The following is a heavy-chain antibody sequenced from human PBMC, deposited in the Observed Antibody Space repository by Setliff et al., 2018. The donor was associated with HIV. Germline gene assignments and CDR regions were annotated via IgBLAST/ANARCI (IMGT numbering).Heavy chain of an antibody. D-gene: IGHD5-18*01. Sequence: GGSLRLSCAASGFTFSSDWMHWVRQAPGKGLVWVFGMNTDGSSTRYADSVKGRFTISRDNAKNMLYLQMNSLRAEDTAVYYCARNDSNGNTDAFDIWGQGTTVTVSS. J-gene: IGHJ3*02. CDR3: ARNDSNGNTDAFDI. CDR1: GFTFSSDW. V-gene: IGHV3-74*01. CDR2: MNTDGSST.